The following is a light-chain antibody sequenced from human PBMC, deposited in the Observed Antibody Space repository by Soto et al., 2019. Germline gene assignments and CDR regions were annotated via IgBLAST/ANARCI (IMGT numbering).Light chain of an antibody. CDR2: DVT. CDR3: CSYTSSSTLYV. V-gene: IGLV2-14*03. Sequence: QSVLTQPASVSGSPGQSITFSCTGTSSDIGAYNYVSWYQQHPGRAPKLIIYDVTHRPAGISSRFSASKSGNTASLTISVLQAEDEADYYCCSYTSSSTLYVFGTGTKVTVL. J-gene: IGLJ1*01. CDR1: SSDIGAYNY.